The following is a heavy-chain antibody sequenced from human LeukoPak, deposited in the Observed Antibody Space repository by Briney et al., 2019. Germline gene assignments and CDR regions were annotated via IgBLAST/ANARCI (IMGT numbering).Heavy chain of an antibody. CDR3: ARDQLLNLRFLEWPPYDY. Sequence: GGSLRLSCAASGFTFSSYWMSWVRQAPGKGLEWVANTKQDGSEKYYVDSVKGRFTISRDNAKNSLYLQMNSLRAEDTAVYYCARDQLLNLRFLEWPPYDYWGQGTLVTVSS. CDR2: TKQDGSEK. V-gene: IGHV3-7*01. CDR1: GFTFSSYW. J-gene: IGHJ4*02. D-gene: IGHD3-3*01.